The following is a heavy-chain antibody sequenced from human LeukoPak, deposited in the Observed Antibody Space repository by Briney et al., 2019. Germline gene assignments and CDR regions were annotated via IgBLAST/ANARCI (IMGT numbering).Heavy chain of an antibody. V-gene: IGHV3-74*01. Sequence: GSLRLSCAASGFTFSNYWMSWVRQAPGKGLVWVSRINSDGSSRHYADSVKGRFTISRDNSKNTLYLQMNSLRAEDTAVYYCAKGRGAFDIWGQGTMVTVSS. J-gene: IGHJ3*02. CDR2: INSDGSSR. CDR1: GFTFSNYW. D-gene: IGHD3-10*01. CDR3: AKGRGAFDI.